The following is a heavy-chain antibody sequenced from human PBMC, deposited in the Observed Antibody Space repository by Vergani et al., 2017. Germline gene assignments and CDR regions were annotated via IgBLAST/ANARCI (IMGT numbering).Heavy chain of an antibody. Sequence: EVQLVQSGPEVKKPGDSLTISCQGFGFSFSSSWIGWVRQRPGKGLEWIGIIYPDDSETRYSPAFQGQVTISADRSKSTTFLKWSSLKASDNAVYYCARRQYVHSWVVSWFDPWGQGTQVTVSS. V-gene: IGHV5-51*01. J-gene: IGHJ5*02. CDR1: GFSFSSSW. CDR2: IYPDDSET. D-gene: IGHD2-21*01. CDR3: ARRQYVHSWVVSWFDP.